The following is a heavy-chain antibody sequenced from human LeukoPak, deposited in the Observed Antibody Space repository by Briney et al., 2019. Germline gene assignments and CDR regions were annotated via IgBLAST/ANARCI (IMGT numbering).Heavy chain of an antibody. J-gene: IGHJ4*02. Sequence: SVKVSCKASGGTFSSYAISWVRQAPGQGLEWMGRIIPIFGIANCAQKFQGRVTITADKSTSTAYMELSSLRSEDTAVYYCARYYYDSSGFSQTFFDCWGQGTLVTVSS. CDR3: ARYYYDSSGFSQTFFDC. V-gene: IGHV1-69*04. D-gene: IGHD3-22*01. CDR2: IIPIFGIA. CDR1: GGTFSSYA.